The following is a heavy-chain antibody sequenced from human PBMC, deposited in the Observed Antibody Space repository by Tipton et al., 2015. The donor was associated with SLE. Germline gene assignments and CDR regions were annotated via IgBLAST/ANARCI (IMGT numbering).Heavy chain of an antibody. Sequence: SLRLSCAASGFTFSDHSMNWVRQAPGKGLEWVSSISSLSTYTYYADSVKGRFTISRDNAKNSLYLQMNSLRAEDTALYYCASVCSGGSCRVDYWGQGTLVTVSS. D-gene: IGHD2-15*01. CDR1: GFTFSDHS. J-gene: IGHJ4*02. CDR2: ISSLSTYT. CDR3: ASVCSGGSCRVDY. V-gene: IGHV3-21*01.